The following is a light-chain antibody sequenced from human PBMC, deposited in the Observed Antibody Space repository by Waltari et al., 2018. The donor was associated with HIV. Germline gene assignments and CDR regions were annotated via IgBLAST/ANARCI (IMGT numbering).Light chain of an antibody. CDR2: DVI. Sequence: QSALTQPRSVSGSPGQSVAISCSEISSDFGGPHFVSWYQQQPGKAPKLIIHDVIKRPSGVPDRFSASLSGNMATLTISGLQTEDEADYYCCSYAGFNTFVFGSGTKVTVL. CDR3: CSYAGFNTFV. CDR1: SSDFGGPHF. V-gene: IGLV2-11*01. J-gene: IGLJ1*01.